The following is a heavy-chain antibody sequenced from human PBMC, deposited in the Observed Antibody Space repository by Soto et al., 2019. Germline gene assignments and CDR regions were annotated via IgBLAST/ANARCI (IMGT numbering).Heavy chain of an antibody. Sequence: SVKVSCKASGGTFSSYAISWVRQAPGQGLEWMGGIIPIFGTANYAQKFQGRVTSTADKSTSTTYMELSSLRSEDTGVYYCARQPPPQPFDYCGQGSLVIVSA. CDR2: IIPIFGTA. V-gene: IGHV1-69*06. CDR1: GGTFSSYA. J-gene: IGHJ4*02. CDR3: ARQPPPQPFDY.